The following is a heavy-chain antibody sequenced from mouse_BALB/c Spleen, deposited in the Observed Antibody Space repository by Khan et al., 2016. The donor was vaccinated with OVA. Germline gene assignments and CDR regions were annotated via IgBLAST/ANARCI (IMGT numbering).Heavy chain of an antibody. CDR2: IDPFNGGT. V-gene: IGHV1S135*01. CDR3: VRGTFGY. D-gene: IGHD3-3*01. J-gene: IGHJ3*01. CDR1: GYSFTSYY. Sequence: VQLKESGPELMKPGASVNISCKASGYSFTSYYIHWVKQSHEKSLEWIGYIDPFNGGTDYNRKFKGNATLTVDKSSSTAYMHLSSLTSEDSAVYYCVRGTFGYWGQGTLVTVSA.